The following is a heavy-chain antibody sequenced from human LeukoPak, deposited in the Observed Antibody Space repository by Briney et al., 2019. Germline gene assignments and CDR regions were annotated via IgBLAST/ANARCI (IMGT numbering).Heavy chain of an antibody. J-gene: IGHJ4*02. CDR3: ASQPDHYYDSSTYWQI. CDR1: GASISSGTYY. V-gene: IGHV4-61*02. Sequence: TSDTLSLTCTVSGASISSGTYYWTWIRQPAGKGLEWIERIYTCVRTNYNPSLKSRLIISLDTSKNQFSLILYSVTAADPAVYYCASQPDHYYDSSTYWQIWGQGPLVTVSS. D-gene: IGHD3-22*01. CDR2: IYTCVRT.